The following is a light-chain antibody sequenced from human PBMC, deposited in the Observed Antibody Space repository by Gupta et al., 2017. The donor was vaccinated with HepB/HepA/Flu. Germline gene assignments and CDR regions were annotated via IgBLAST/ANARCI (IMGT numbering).Light chain of an antibody. CDR2: TAT. Sequence: DLQITQSPFFLSSSVGDRITNTCRARQSIRLYLNWYQQKPGKAPNLLIYTATTLQDVVPSRFGGSGSGTDFTITISRLQPEDFATYYCQRSVSTPLTFGQGTKLEIK. CDR1: QSIRLY. CDR3: QRSVSTPLT. V-gene: IGKV1-39*01. J-gene: IGKJ2*01.